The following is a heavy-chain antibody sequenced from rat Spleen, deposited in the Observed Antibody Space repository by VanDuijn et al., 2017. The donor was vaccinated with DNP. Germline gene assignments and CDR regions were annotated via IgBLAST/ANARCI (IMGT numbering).Heavy chain of an antibody. CDR1: GFTFSNSD. V-gene: IGHV5-19*01. J-gene: IGHJ2*01. D-gene: IGHD1-11*01. CDR2: ISPSGGST. Sequence: EVQVVESGGGLVQPGRSMTVSCAASGFTFSNSDMAWVRQAPTKGLEWVASISPSGGSTYYRDSVKGRFTISRDNAKSTLYLQMDSLRSEDTATYYCATDEGYFDYWGQGVMVTVSS. CDR3: ATDEGYFDY.